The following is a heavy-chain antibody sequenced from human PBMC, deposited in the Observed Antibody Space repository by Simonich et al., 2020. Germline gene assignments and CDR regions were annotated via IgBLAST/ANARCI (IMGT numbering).Heavy chain of an antibody. D-gene: IGHD6-13*01. CDR1: GGSISSSSYY. Sequence: QLQLQESGPGLVKPSETLSLTCTVSGGSISSSSYYWGWIRQPPGKGLEWIGSIYYRGSTYYNPSLQSRVTISVATSKNQFSLKLSSVTAADTAVYYCARHAGFAFDIWGQGTMVTVSS. CDR2: IYYRGST. CDR3: ARHAGFAFDI. V-gene: IGHV4-39*01. J-gene: IGHJ3*02.